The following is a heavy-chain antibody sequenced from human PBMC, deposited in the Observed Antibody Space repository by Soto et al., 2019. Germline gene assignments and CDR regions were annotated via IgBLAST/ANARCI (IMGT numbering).Heavy chain of an antibody. D-gene: IGHD2-15*01. Sequence: ASVKVSCKASGGTFSSFAISWVRQAPGQGLEWMGGIIPIFGTANYAQKFQGRVTITADKSTSTAYMELSSLRSEDTAVYYCTKRYCSGGSCYSGDYYYGMDVWGQGNTVTVSS. CDR3: TKRYCSGGSCYSGDYYYGMDV. J-gene: IGHJ6*02. V-gene: IGHV1-69*06. CDR1: GGTFSSFA. CDR2: IIPIFGTA.